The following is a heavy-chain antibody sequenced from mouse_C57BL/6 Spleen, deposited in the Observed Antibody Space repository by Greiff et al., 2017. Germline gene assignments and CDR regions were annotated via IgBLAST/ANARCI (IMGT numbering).Heavy chain of an antibody. CDR3: AREATQYYFDY. J-gene: IGHJ2*01. V-gene: IGHV1-18*01. CDR2: INPNNGGT. Sequence: EVQLQQSGPELVKPGASVKIPCKASGYTFTDYNMDWVKQSHGKSLEWIGVINPNNGGTIYNQKFKVKATLTVDKSSSTAYMELRSLTSEDTAVYYCAREATQYYFDYWGQGTTLTVSS. D-gene: IGHD3-2*02. CDR1: GYTFTDYN.